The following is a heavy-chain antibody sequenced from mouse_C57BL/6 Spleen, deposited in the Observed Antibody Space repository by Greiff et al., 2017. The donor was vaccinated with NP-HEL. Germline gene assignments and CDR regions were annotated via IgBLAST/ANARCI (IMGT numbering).Heavy chain of an antibody. CDR3: ARSGTSAMDY. Sequence: EVNVVESGGGLVKPGGSLKLSCAASGFTFSDYGMHWVRQAPEKGLEWVAYISSGSSTIYYADTVKGRFTISRDNAKNTLFLQMTSLRSEDTAMYYCARSGTSAMDYWGQGTSVTVSS. CDR1: GFTFSDYG. J-gene: IGHJ4*01. CDR2: ISSGSSTI. V-gene: IGHV5-17*01. D-gene: IGHD4-1*01.